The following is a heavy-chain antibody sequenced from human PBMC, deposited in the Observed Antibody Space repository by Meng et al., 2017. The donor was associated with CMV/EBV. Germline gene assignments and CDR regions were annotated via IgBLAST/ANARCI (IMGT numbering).Heavy chain of an antibody. V-gene: IGHV4-34*01. J-gene: IGHJ4*02. CDR3: ARAKTMDY. CDR1: GGSFSGYY. D-gene: IGHD1-14*01. Sequence: SETLSLTCAVYGGSFSGYYWSWIRQPPGKGLEWIGEINHSGSTNYNPSLKSRVTISVDTSKNQFSLKLSSVTAADTAVYYCARAKTMDYWGQGNLVTVSS. CDR2: INHSGST.